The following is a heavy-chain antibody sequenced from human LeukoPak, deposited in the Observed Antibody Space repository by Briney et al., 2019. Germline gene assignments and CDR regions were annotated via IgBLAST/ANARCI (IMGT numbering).Heavy chain of an antibody. D-gene: IGHD3-9*01. Sequence: PSETLSLTCGIYGGSFRGYYWSWIRQAPGKGLEWIGEISHSGGTNYNPSLKSRVTISVDTSKNQFSLTLSSVTAADTAVYYCARSPPTVLRYFDYWGQGTLVTVSS. J-gene: IGHJ4*02. CDR1: GGSFRGYY. V-gene: IGHV4-34*01. CDR2: ISHSGGT. CDR3: ARSPPTVLRYFDY.